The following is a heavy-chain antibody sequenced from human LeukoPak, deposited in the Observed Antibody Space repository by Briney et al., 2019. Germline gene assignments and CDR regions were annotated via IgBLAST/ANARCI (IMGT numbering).Heavy chain of an antibody. V-gene: IGHV4-34*01. CDR2: INHSGST. D-gene: IGHD3-16*02. CDR1: GGSFSGYY. CDR3: ARGVRLGELPLAY. Sequence: TSETLSLTCAVYGGSFSGYYWSWIRQPPGKGLEWIGEINHSGSTNYNPSLKSRVTISVDTSKNQFSLKLSSVTAADTAVYYCARGVRLGELPLAYWGQGTLVTVSS. J-gene: IGHJ4*02.